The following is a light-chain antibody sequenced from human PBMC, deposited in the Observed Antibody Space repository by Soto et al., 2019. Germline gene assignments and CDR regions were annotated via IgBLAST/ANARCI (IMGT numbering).Light chain of an antibody. CDR2: EVS. CDR3: SAYTVSRTYV. Sequence: QSIRISCTGTSGDVVGYNYVSWYQQHPGKAPKLMIYEVSNRPSGVSNRFSGSKSGNTASLTISGLQGEDEADYYCSAYTVSRTYVFGTGPKVT. V-gene: IGLV2-14*01. CDR1: SGDVVGYNY. J-gene: IGLJ1*01.